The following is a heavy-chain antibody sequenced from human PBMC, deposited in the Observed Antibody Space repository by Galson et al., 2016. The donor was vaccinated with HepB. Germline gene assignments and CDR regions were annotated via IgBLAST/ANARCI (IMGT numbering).Heavy chain of an antibody. CDR1: AYTFSYYA. CDR3: ASADYYDNLGYFDS. V-gene: IGHV3-23*01. Sequence: SLRLSCAASAYTFSYYAMTWVRQAPGKGLEWVSTVSGSGEHTFYADSVRGRFTISRDNSKGTVLLQMHSLRADDTAVYYCASADYYDNLGYFDSWGQGTRVTVSS. D-gene: IGHD3-22*01. CDR2: VSGSGEHT. J-gene: IGHJ4*02.